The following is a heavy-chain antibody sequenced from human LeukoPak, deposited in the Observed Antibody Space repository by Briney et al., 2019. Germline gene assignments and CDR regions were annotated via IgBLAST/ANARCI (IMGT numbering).Heavy chain of an antibody. J-gene: IGHJ4*02. V-gene: IGHV4-59*01. CDR3: ARVPRSLSSTGWSDY. CDR2: IYYSGST. D-gene: IGHD6-19*01. Sequence: SETLSLTCSVSGGSISNSYWTWIRQPPGKGLESIGYIYYSGSTNYNPSLKSRVTISIDTSKNQFSLRLSSVTAADMAVYYCARVPRSLSSTGWSDYWGQGTLVTVSS. CDR1: GGSISNSY.